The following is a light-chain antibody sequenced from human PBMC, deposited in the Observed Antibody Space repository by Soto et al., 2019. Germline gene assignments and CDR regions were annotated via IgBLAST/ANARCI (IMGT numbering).Light chain of an antibody. V-gene: IGLV2-11*01. CDR1: SSDVGFYNY. J-gene: IGLJ3*02. CDR2: DVN. Sequence: QSALTQPRSVSGSPGQSVTISCTGTSSDVGFYNYVSWYQQHPGKAPKLMIYDVNKRPSGVPDRFSGSKSGNTASLTISGLQAEDEADYCCGSYAGSNTWVFGGGTQLTVL. CDR3: GSYAGSNTWV.